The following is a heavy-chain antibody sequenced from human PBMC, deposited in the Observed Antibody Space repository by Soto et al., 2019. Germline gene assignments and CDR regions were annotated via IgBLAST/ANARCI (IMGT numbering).Heavy chain of an antibody. J-gene: IGHJ4*02. CDR1: TFTFTDYA. CDR2: ISGSGGTT. Sequence: EVQLLESGGGLVRPGGSLRLSCVASTFTFTDYAMSWVRQAPGEGLEWVSGISGSGGTTYYAESVKGRFSISRDNSKNTLYLPLNNLRVEDTAIYYCATISDRGIAAALDSWGQGNLVTVSS. V-gene: IGHV3-23*01. D-gene: IGHD6-13*01. CDR3: ATISDRGIAAALDS.